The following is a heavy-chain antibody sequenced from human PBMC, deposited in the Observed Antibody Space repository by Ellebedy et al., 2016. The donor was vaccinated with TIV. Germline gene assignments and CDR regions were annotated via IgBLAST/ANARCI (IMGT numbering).Heavy chain of an antibody. CDR2: IIPIFGTA. CDR3: ARVRPGWSDYYYYGMDV. J-gene: IGHJ6*02. CDR1: GGTFSSYA. V-gene: IGHV1-69*13. D-gene: IGHD6-19*01. Sequence: SVKVSCXASGGTFSSYAISWVRQAPGQGLEWMGGIIPIFGTANYAQKFQGRVTITADESTSTAYMELSSLRSEDTAVYYCARVRPGWSDYYYYGMDVWGQGTTVTVSS.